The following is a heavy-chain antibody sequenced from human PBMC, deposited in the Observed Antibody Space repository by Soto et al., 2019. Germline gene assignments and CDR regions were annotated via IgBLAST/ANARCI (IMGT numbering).Heavy chain of an antibody. Sequence: SSETLSLTCTVSGVSVSTGGYFWTWIRQHPGKGLEWIGNIYYSGMTYYNPSLRGRVPISLDPSESQFSLKLNSVTAADTAVYYCARDSSGPGYSYGKFDNWGQGALVTVSS. CDR2: IYYSGMT. D-gene: IGHD5-18*01. CDR3: ARDSSGPGYSYGKFDN. CDR1: GVSVSTGGYF. V-gene: IGHV4-31*03. J-gene: IGHJ4*02.